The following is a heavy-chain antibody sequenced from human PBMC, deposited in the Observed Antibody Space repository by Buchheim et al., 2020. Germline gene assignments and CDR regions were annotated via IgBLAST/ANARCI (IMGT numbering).Heavy chain of an antibody. CDR3: ARDTGRITIFGVVYGIDV. V-gene: IGHV3-30*04. CDR1: GFTFSSYA. J-gene: IGHJ6*02. D-gene: IGHD3-3*01. Sequence: QVQLVESGGGVVQPGRSLRLSCAASGFTFSSYAMHWVRQAPGKGLEWVAVISYDGSNKYYADSVKGRFTISRDNSKNTLYLQMNSLRAEDTAVYYCARDTGRITIFGVVYGIDVWGQGTT. CDR2: ISYDGSNK.